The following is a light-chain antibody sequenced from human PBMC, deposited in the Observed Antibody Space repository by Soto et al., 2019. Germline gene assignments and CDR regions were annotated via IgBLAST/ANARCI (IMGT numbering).Light chain of an antibody. CDR1: HSVSRTY. V-gene: IGKV3-20*01. CDR3: QQFDDSVT. Sequence: LTQSPRTLSLSQRARATFSSRASHSVSRTYLAWYQQKPGQAPRLLIFGASDRATGTPDRFSGSGSGTDFTLTISRLEPEDSAVYYRQQFDDSVTFGQGTRLEIK. CDR2: GAS. J-gene: IGKJ5*01.